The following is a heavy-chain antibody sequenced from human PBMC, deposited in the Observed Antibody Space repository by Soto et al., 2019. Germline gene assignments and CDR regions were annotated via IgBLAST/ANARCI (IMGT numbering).Heavy chain of an antibody. J-gene: IGHJ4*02. CDR1: GFTFSDYY. V-gene: IGHV3-23*01. D-gene: IGHD6-13*01. Sequence: GGSLRLSCAASGFTFSDYYMDWVRQAPGKGLEWVSASSGSGGSTYYADSVKGRFTISKDKSKETLYLQMNSLRVEDTAVYYCARGSSWSAFDYWGQGSLVTVSS. CDR3: ARGSSWSAFDY. CDR2: SSGSGGST.